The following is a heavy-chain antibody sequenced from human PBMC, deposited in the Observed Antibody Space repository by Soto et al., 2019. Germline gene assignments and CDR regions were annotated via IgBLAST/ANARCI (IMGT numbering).Heavy chain of an antibody. D-gene: IGHD3-10*01. CDR2: IIPIFGTA. CDR1: GGTFSSYA. CDR3: AIRAGQGSTHHALRNNACDI. V-gene: IGHV1-69*12. Sequence: QVQLVQSGAEVKKPGSSVKVSCKASGGTFSSYAISWVRQAPGQGLEWMGGIIPIFGTANYAQKFQDRVKIPADEATTTAYRDRSSLTSDDTAVYYCAIRAGQGSTHHALRNNACDIWGQGTMVTVSS. J-gene: IGHJ3*02.